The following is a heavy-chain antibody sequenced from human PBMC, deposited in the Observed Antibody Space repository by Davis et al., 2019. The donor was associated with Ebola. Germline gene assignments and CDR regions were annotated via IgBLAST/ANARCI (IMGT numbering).Heavy chain of an antibody. J-gene: IGHJ5*02. CDR1: GFTFSSYG. Sequence: GESLKISCAASGFTFSSYGMHWVRQAPGKGLEWVAVISYDGSNKYYADSVKGRFTISRDNSKNTLYLQMNSLRAEDTAVYYCAKDRMDYSNNWFDPWGQGTLVTVSS. CDR2: ISYDGSNK. CDR3: AKDRMDYSNNWFDP. D-gene: IGHD4-11*01. V-gene: IGHV3-30*18.